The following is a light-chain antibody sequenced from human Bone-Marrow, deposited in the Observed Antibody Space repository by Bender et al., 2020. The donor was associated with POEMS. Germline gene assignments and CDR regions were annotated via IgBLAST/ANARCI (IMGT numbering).Light chain of an antibody. Sequence: SYVLTQPPSVSVAPGQTASISCAGENIGSKSVHWYQQRPGQAPVLVVYDDSDRPSGIPERFSGSSFGNTATLTISGTQPMDEADYYCQAWDSNRRVFGTGTKVTVL. CDR3: QAWDSNRRV. CDR2: DDS. J-gene: IGLJ1*01. CDR1: NIGSKS. V-gene: IGLV3-21*02.